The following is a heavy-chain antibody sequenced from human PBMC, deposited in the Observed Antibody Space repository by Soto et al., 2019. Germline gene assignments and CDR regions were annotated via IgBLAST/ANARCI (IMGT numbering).Heavy chain of an antibody. CDR3: ARDVVVVVAATGEDYYYMDV. CDR2: ISAYNGNT. J-gene: IGHJ6*03. CDR1: GYTFTSYG. Sequence: ASVKVSCKASGYTFTSYGISWVRQAPGQGLEWMGWISAYNGNTNYAQKLQGRVTMTTDTSTSTAYMELRSLRSDDTAVYYCARDVVVVVAATGEDYYYMDVWGKGTTVTVSS. V-gene: IGHV1-18*01. D-gene: IGHD2-15*01.